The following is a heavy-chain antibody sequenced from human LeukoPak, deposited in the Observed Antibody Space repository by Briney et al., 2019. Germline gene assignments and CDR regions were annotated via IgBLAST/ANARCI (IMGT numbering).Heavy chain of an antibody. D-gene: IGHD1-26*01. CDR1: GFTVSGTY. CDR3: ARVGSGNYYKYFEH. Sequence: GGSLRLSCAASGFTVSGTYMSWVRQAPGKGLEWVSVIYSGAGTYYADSVKGRFTISRDNSKNTLHLQMNSLRAEDTAVYYCARVGSGNYYKYFEHWGQGTLVTVSS. CDR2: IYSGAGT. V-gene: IGHV3-53*01. J-gene: IGHJ4*02.